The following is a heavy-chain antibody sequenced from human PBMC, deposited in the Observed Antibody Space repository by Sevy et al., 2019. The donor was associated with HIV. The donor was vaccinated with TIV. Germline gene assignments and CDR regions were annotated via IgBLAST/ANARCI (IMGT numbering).Heavy chain of an antibody. D-gene: IGHD2-15*01. Sequence: SETLSLTCTVSGGSISSYYWSWIRQPPGKGLEWIGYIYYSGSTNYNPSLKSRVTISVDTSKNQFSLKLSSVTAADTAVYYCARGHPYCSGCSCYSRGVLYYYYYMDVWGKGTTVTVSS. CDR3: ARGHPYCSGCSCYSRGVLYYYYYMDV. CDR2: IYYSGST. V-gene: IGHV4-59*01. J-gene: IGHJ6*03. CDR1: GGSISSYY.